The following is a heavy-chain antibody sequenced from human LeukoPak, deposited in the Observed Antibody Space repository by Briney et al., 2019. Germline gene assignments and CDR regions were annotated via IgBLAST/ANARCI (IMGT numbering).Heavy chain of an antibody. V-gene: IGHV4-59*01. CDR2: IYYSGST. Sequence: SETLSLTCTVSGGSISSYYWSWIRQPPGKGLEWIGYIYYSGSTNYNPSLKSRVTISVDTSKNQFSLKLSSVTAADTAVYYCARAGVSGSGSYYPLYYFDYWGQGTLVTVSS. D-gene: IGHD3-10*01. CDR3: ARAGVSGSGSYYPLYYFDY. CDR1: GGSISSYY. J-gene: IGHJ4*02.